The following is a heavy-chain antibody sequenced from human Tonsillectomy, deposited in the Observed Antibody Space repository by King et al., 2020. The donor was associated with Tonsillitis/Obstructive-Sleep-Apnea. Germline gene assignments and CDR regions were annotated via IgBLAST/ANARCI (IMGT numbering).Heavy chain of an antibody. D-gene: IGHD2-15*01. CDR2: IFSNDEK. J-gene: IGHJ6*03. CDR1: GFSLSNARMG. CDR3: ARIIRGYCSGGSCYSYYYYYYMDV. V-gene: IGHV2-26*01. Sequence: TLQESGPVLVKPTETLTLTGTVSGFSLSNARMGVSWIRQPPGKALEWLAHIFSNDEKSYSTSLKSRLTISKDTSKSQVVLTMTNMDPVDTATYYCARIIRGYCSGGSCYSYYYYYYMDVWGKGTTVTVSS.